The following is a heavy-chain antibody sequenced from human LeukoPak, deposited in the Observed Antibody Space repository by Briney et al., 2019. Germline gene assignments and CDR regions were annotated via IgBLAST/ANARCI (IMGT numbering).Heavy chain of an antibody. J-gene: IGHJ4*02. CDR1: GFTFDDYA. CDR3: AKDIADYDILTGYYTN. CDR2: ISGDGGST. V-gene: IGHV3-43*02. D-gene: IGHD3-9*01. Sequence: GRSLRLSCAASGFTFDDYAMHWVRQAPGKGLEWVSLISGDGGSTYYADSVKGRFTISRDNSKNSLYLQMNSLRIEDTALYYCAKDIADYDILTGYYTNWGQGTLVTVSS.